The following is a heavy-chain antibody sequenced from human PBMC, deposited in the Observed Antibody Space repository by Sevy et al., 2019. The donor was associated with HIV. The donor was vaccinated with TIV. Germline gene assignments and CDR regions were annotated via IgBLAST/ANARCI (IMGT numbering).Heavy chain of an antibody. Sequence: GGSLRLSCAASGFTFSSYSMNWVRQAPGKGLEWVSYISSSSSNTYYADSVKGRFTISRDNAKNSLYLQMNSLRAEDTAVYYCARGVEMATMFDYWGQGTLVTVSS. CDR2: ISSSSSNT. CDR1: GFTFSSYS. CDR3: ARGVEMATMFDY. D-gene: IGHD5-12*01. J-gene: IGHJ4*02. V-gene: IGHV3-48*01.